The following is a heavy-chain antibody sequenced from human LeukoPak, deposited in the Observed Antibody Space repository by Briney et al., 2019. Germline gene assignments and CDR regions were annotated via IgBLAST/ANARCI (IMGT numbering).Heavy chain of an antibody. Sequence: GESLKISCKGSGYSFTSYWIGWERQMPGKGLEWMGIIYPGDSDTRYSPPFQGQVTISADKSISTAYLQWSSLKASDTAMYYCARHIHSSSSPADYWGQGTLVTVSS. CDR3: ARHIHSSSSPADY. CDR2: IYPGDSDT. J-gene: IGHJ4*02. CDR1: GYSFTSYW. D-gene: IGHD6-6*01. V-gene: IGHV5-51*01.